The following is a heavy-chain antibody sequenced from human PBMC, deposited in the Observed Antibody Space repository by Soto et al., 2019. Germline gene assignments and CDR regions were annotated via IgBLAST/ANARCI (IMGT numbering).Heavy chain of an antibody. Sequence: QPVGSLRLSCAASGFTFSSYAMHWVRQAPGKGLEWVAVISYDGSNKYYADSVKGRFTISRDNSKNTLYLQMNSLRAEDTAVYYCARPAGIGYSSGWYGNYFDYWGQGTLVTVSS. J-gene: IGHJ4*02. D-gene: IGHD6-19*01. CDR3: ARPAGIGYSSGWYGNYFDY. CDR1: GFTFSSYA. CDR2: ISYDGSNK. V-gene: IGHV3-30-3*01.